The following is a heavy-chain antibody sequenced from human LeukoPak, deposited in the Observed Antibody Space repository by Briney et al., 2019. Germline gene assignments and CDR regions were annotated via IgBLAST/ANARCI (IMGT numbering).Heavy chain of an antibody. CDR3: ATRRDYGDYLADY. D-gene: IGHD4-17*01. V-gene: IGHV4-59*01. CDR2: IYYSGST. Sequence: SETLSLTCTVSGGSISSYYWSWIRQPPGKGLEWIGYIYYSGSTNYNPSLKSRVTISVDTSKNQFSLKLSSVTAAGTAVYYCATRRDYGDYLADYWGQGTLVTVSS. J-gene: IGHJ4*02. CDR1: GGSISSYY.